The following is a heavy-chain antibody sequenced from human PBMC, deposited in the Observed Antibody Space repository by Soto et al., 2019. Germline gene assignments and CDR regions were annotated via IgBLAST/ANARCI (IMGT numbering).Heavy chain of an antibody. D-gene: IGHD1-26*01. CDR1: GFSLSTSGVG. J-gene: IGHJ6*02. CDR3: AQRPSSGSTSDDYYYGMDV. V-gene: IGHV2-5*01. CDR2: IYWNDDK. Sequence: SGPTLVNPTQTLTLTCTFSGFSLSTSGVGVGWIRQPPGKALEWLALIYWNDDKRYSPSLKSRLTITKDTSKNQVVLTMTNMDPVDTATYYCAQRPSSGSTSDDYYYGMDVWGQGTTVTVSS.